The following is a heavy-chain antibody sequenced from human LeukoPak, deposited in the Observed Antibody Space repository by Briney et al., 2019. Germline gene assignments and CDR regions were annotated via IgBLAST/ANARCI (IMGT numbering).Heavy chain of an antibody. J-gene: IGHJ6*03. CDR2: MNPNSGNT. V-gene: IGHV1-8*01. CDR3: ARRVVTSYYYYYYMDV. Sequence: ASVKVSCKASGYTFTSYDINWVRQATGQGLEWMGWMNPNSGNTGYAQKFQGRVTMTRNTSISTAYMELSSLRSEDTAVYYCARRVVTSYYYYYYMDVWGKGTTVTVSS. CDR1: GYTFTSYD. D-gene: IGHD3-22*01.